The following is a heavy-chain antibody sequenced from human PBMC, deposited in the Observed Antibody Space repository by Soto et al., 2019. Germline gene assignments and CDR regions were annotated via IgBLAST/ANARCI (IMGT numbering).Heavy chain of an antibody. D-gene: IGHD6-13*01. Sequence: QPGGSLRLSCTASGFTFGDYAMSWVRQAPGKGLEWVGFIRSKAYGGTTEYAASVKGRFTISRDDSKSIAYLQMNSLKTEDTAVYYCTREAYSIAAAGYFDYWGQGTLVTVSS. CDR2: IRSKAYGGTT. CDR3: TREAYSIAAAGYFDY. J-gene: IGHJ4*02. V-gene: IGHV3-49*04. CDR1: GFTFGDYA.